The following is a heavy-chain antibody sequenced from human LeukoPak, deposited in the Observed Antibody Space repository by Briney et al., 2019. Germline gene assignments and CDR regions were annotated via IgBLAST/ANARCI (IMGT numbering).Heavy chain of an antibody. V-gene: IGHV3-7*03. J-gene: IGHJ4*02. CDR3: ARDRAGLPFDC. CDR2: VKQDGSEK. Sequence: GGSLRLSCAASGFTFSHNWMSWFRQAPGKGLDWVASVKQDGSEKHNVDSVKGRFTISRDNAKNSLYLQMNSLRAEDTAVYYCARDRAGLPFDCWGQGTLVTVSS. CDR1: GFTFSHNW. D-gene: IGHD6-13*01.